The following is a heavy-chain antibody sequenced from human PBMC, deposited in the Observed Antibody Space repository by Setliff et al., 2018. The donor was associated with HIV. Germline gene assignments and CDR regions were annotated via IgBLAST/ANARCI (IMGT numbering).Heavy chain of an antibody. V-gene: IGHV3-23*01. D-gene: IGHD5-18*01. CDR1: GFTFSSYA. J-gene: IGHJ4*02. Sequence: GSLRLSCAASGFTFSSYAMTWVRQAPGKGLEWVSGISDSGGSTYYADSVKGRFTISRDNSKNTLFLQMNSLRAEDMAVYYCAKDGGGYSYGLYFFDYWGQGTLVTVSS. CDR3: AKDGGGYSYGLYFFDY. CDR2: ISDSGGST.